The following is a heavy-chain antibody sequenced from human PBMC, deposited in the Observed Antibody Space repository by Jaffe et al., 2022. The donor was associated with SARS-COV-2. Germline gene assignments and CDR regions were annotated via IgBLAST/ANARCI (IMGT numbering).Heavy chain of an antibody. V-gene: IGHV4-59*01. Sequence: QVQLQESGPGLVKPSETLSLTCTVSGGSISSYYWSWIRQPPGKGLEWIGYIYYSGSTNYNPSLKSRVTISVDTSKNQFSLKLSSVTAADTAVYYCARDPELAGGFDYWGQGTLVTVSS. CDR1: GGSISSYY. D-gene: IGHD3-3*02. CDR3: ARDPELAGGFDY. CDR2: IYYSGST. J-gene: IGHJ4*02.